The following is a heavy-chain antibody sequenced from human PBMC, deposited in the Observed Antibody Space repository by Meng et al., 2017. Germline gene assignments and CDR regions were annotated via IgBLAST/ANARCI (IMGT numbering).Heavy chain of an antibody. CDR2: IYYSGST. CDR3: ARDGATTVTTGWFDP. V-gene: IGHV4-61*01. D-gene: IGHD4-17*01. CDR1: GGSVSSGSYY. J-gene: IGHJ5*02. Sequence: QVPLQESGPGLVQPSDTLSLTCTVSGGSVSSGSYYWSWIRQPPGKGLEWIGYIYYSGSTNYNPSLKSRVTISVDTSKNQFSLKLSSVTAADTAVYYCARDGATTVTTGWFDPWGQGTLVTVSS.